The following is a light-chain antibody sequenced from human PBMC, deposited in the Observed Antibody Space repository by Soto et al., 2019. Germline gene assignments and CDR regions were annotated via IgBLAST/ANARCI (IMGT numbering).Light chain of an antibody. V-gene: IGLV1-44*01. CDR2: GNN. Sequence: QSVLTQPPSASATPGQRVTISCSGSNSNIGSKTVNWYQHLPGATPKLLIYGNNQRPSGVPDRFSGPKSGTSASLAISGLQSDDEADYYCASWDYSLNGYVFGTGTKVTVL. CDR3: ASWDYSLNGYV. J-gene: IGLJ1*01. CDR1: NSNIGSKT.